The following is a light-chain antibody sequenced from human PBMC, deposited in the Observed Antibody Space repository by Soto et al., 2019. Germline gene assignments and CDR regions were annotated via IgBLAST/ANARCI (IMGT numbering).Light chain of an antibody. CDR3: CAYVSSNTLL. V-gene: IGLV1-40*01. CDR1: SSNIGAGYE. J-gene: IGLJ3*02. Sequence: QAVVTQPPSVSGAPGQRVTISCIGGSSNIGAGYEVHWYQQLPGTVPKLLIYRNTYRPSGVPDRFSGSRSATSASLTITGLQGDDEGDYYCCAYVSSNTLLFGGGPKLTVL. CDR2: RNT.